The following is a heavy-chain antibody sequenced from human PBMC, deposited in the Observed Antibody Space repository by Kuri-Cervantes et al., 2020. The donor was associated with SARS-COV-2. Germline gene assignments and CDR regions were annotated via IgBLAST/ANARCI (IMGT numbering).Heavy chain of an antibody. CDR1: GFTFSTYS. V-gene: IGHV3-21*01. Sequence: GESLKISCAASGFTFSTYSMKWVRQAPGKGLEWVSSISSSSSYIYYADSVEGRFTISRDNAKNSLYLQMNSLRAEDTAVYYCARTDPQLPHLIYWGQGTLITVSS. J-gene: IGHJ4*02. D-gene: IGHD1-14*01. CDR2: ISSSSSYI. CDR3: ARTDPQLPHLIY.